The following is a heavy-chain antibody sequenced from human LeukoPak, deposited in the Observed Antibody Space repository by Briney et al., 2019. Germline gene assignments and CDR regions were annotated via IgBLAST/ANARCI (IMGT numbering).Heavy chain of an antibody. CDR1: GFTFSSFA. Sequence: NPGGSLRLSCAASGFTFSSFAMTWVRQAPGKGLEWVSSVSGSGGSTYYADSVKGRFTVSRDNSKNTLYLQMNSLRAEDTAVYYCAKSGGYDSSGYYYGPFDYWGQGTLVTVSS. J-gene: IGHJ4*02. CDR2: VSGSGGST. CDR3: AKSGGYDSSGYYYGPFDY. D-gene: IGHD3-22*01. V-gene: IGHV3-23*01.